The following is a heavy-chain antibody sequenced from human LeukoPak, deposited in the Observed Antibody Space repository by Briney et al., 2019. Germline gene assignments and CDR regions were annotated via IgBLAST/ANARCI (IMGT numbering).Heavy chain of an antibody. CDR1: GYTFTSYY. CDR2: INPSGGSA. V-gene: IGHV1-46*01. Sequence: RWASVKVSCKASGYTFTSYYIHWVRQAPGQGLEWMGIINPSGGSAIYAQNFQGRVTMTRDTSTSTFYMELSSLRSEDTAVYFCARDVASSGYYWDWGQGTLVTVSS. CDR3: ARDVASSGYYWD. J-gene: IGHJ4*02. D-gene: IGHD3-22*01.